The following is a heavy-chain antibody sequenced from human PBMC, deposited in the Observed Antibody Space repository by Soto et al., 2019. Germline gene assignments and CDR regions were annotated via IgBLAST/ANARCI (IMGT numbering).Heavy chain of an antibody. CDR1: GFTFSVSA. D-gene: IGHD3-10*02. CDR2: IRSKANSYAT. Sequence: EVQLVESGGGLVQPGGSLKLSCAASGFTFSVSAMHWVRQASGKGLEWVGRIRSKANSYATTYAASVKGRFTISRDDSKNTAYLQMSSLRAEDTAVYYCVADYVATDAFDIWGRGTMVTVSS. J-gene: IGHJ3*02. CDR3: VADYVATDAFDI. V-gene: IGHV3-73*02.